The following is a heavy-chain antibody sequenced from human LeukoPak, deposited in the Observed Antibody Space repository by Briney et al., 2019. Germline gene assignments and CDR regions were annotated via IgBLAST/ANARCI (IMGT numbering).Heavy chain of an antibody. CDR3: ARKSASYLSYYYYYMDV. V-gene: IGHV4-4*02. CDR1: GGSISSSNW. CDR2: IYHSGST. D-gene: IGHD1-26*01. Sequence: SETLSLTCAVSGGSISSSNWWSWVRQPPGKGLEWIGEIYHSGSTNYNPSLKSRVTISVDKSKNQFSLKLSSVTAADTAVYYRARKSASYLSYYYYYMDVWGKGTTVTVSS. J-gene: IGHJ6*03.